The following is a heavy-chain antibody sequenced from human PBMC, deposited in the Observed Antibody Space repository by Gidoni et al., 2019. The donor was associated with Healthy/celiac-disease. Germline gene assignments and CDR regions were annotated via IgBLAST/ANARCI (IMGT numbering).Heavy chain of an antibody. J-gene: IGHJ4*02. CDR1: GASISRGSYY. V-gene: IGHV4-61*02. D-gene: IGHD5-18*01. CDR2: IYTSGSP. CDR3: AREGDTAMGGAFDY. Sequence: QVQLQESGPGLVKPSQTLSLPCTVSGASISRGSYYWSWIRQPAGKGLEWIGRIYTSGSPNYNPSLKSRVTISVDTSKNQFSLKLSSVTAADTAVYYCAREGDTAMGGAFDYWGQGTLVTVSS.